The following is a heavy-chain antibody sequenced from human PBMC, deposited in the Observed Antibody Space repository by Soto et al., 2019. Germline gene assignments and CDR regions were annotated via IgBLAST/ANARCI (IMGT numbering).Heavy chain of an antibody. D-gene: IGHD6-19*01. J-gene: IGHJ4*02. CDR3: TRAGGSGWGYYFDY. Sequence: GSLRLSCTASGFTFGDYAMSWVRQAPGKGLEWVGFIRSEAYGWTTEYAASVKGRFTISRDDSKSIAYLQMNSLRTEDTAVYYCTRAGGSGWGYYFDYWGQGTQVTVSS. CDR1: GFTFGDYA. CDR2: IRSEAYGWTT. V-gene: IGHV3-49*04.